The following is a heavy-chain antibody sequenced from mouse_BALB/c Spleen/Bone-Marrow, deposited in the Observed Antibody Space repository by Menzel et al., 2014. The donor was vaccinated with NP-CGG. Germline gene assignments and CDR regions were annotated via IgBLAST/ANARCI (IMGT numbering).Heavy chain of an antibody. Sequence: EVKLVESGGGLVQPGGSLKLSCAASGFDFSRYWMSWVRQAPGKGLEWIGKINPDSSTINYTPSLKDKFIISRDNAKNTLYLQMSKVRSEDTALYYCERLSYYGRFAYWGQGTLVTVSA. CDR2: INPDSSTI. J-gene: IGHJ3*01. V-gene: IGHV4-1*02. D-gene: IGHD1-1*01. CDR3: ERLSYYGRFAY. CDR1: GFDFSRYW.